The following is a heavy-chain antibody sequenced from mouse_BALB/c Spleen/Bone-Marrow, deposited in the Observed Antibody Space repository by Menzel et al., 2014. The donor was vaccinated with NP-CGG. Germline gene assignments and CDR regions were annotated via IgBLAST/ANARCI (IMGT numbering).Heavy chain of an antibody. Sequence: VQLQQSGAELVRPGSSVKISCKASGYVFTDYWMNWLRQRPGQGLEWIGQIFPVNADTNYKANFKDKVTLTADKSSTTAYMQLNSLTSEVSAVYSCARFATGSFAYWGQGTLVTVSA. V-gene: IGHV1-80*01. J-gene: IGHJ3*01. CDR2: IFPVNADT. CDR3: ARFATGSFAY. CDR1: GYVFTDYW. D-gene: IGHD1-1*01.